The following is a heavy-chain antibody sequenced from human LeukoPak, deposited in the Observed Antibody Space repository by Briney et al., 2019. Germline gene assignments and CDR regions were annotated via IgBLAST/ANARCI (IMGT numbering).Heavy chain of an antibody. D-gene: IGHD3-3*01. CDR1: GFTFSSYW. Sequence: GSLRLSCAASGFTFSSYWMSWVRQAPGKGLEWVANIKQDGSEKYYVDSVKGRFTISRDNAKNSLYLQMNSLRAEDTAVYYCARDWYRSGYYSYLSYYYYMDVWGRGTTVTVSS. CDR2: IKQDGSEK. CDR3: ARDWYRSGYYSYLSYYYYMDV. V-gene: IGHV3-7*01. J-gene: IGHJ6*03.